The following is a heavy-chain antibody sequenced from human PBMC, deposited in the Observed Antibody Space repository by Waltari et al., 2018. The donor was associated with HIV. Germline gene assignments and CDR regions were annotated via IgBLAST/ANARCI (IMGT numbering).Heavy chain of an antibody. D-gene: IGHD2-15*01. CDR3: ARRDIVVVVAAFDY. CDR2: ITGSGDGT. V-gene: IGHV3-23*01. Sequence: EVKLLESGGALVQPGESLRLSCAASGFIFNDYAMAWVRQAPGEGLEWVSAITGSGDGTLYAGSVKGRFTISRDNSKNTLYLQMDSLRVEDTALYYCARRDIVVVVAAFDYWGQGTLVTVSS. CDR1: GFIFNDYA. J-gene: IGHJ4*02.